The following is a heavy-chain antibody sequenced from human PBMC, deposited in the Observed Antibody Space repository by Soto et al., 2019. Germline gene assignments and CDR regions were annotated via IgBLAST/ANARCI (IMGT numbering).Heavy chain of an antibody. J-gene: IGHJ4*02. Sequence: SETLSLTCTVSGGSISSSSYYWGWIRQPPGKGLEWIGSIYYSGSTYYNPSLKSRVTISVDTSKNQFSLKLSSVTAADTAVYYCARLNLLGATVTTIDYWGQGTLVTVSS. CDR3: ARLNLLGATVTTIDY. V-gene: IGHV4-39*01. CDR1: GGSISSSSYY. D-gene: IGHD4-17*01. CDR2: IYYSGST.